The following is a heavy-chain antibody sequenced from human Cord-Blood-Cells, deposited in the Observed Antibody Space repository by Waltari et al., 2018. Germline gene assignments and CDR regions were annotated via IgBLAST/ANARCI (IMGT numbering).Heavy chain of an antibody. V-gene: IGHV3-74*01. D-gene: IGHD6-19*01. CDR1: GFTFSSYW. Sequence: EVQLVESGGGLVQPGGSLRLSCAASGFTFSSYWMHWVRQAPGKGLVGVSRINSDESSTSYADSVKGRFTISRDNAKNTLYLQMNSLRAEDTAVYYCARDMSSGYYYGMDVWGQGTTVTVSS. CDR3: ARDMSSGYYYGMDV. J-gene: IGHJ6*02. CDR2: INSDESST.